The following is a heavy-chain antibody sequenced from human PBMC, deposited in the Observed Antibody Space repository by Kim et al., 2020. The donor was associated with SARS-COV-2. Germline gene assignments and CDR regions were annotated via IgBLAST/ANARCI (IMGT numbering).Heavy chain of an antibody. D-gene: IGHD6-19*01. CDR3: ARSDPKYSSGWTNWFDP. Sequence: VKGRFTISSENAKNSLYLQMNSLRVGDTAVYYCARSDPKYSSGWTNWFDPWGQGTLVTVSS. J-gene: IGHJ5*02. V-gene: IGHV3-13*01.